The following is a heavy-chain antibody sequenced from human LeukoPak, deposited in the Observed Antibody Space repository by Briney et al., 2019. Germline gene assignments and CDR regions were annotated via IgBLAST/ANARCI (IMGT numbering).Heavy chain of an antibody. CDR1: GYSFTTYW. J-gene: IGHJ4*02. V-gene: IGHV5-51*01. Sequence: GESLKISCKGSGYSFTTYWIGWVRQMPGKGLEWMGIIYPGDSDTRYSPSFQGQVTISADKSISTAYLQWSSLKASDTAMYYCATRYNYYDSSGYYHFDYWGQGTLVTVSS. CDR2: IYPGDSDT. CDR3: ATRYNYYDSSGYYHFDY. D-gene: IGHD3-22*01.